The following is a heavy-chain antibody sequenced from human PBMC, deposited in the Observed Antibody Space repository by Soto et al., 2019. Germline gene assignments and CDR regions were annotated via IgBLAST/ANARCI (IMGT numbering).Heavy chain of an antibody. CDR1: GGSFSGYY. CDR2: INHSGST. CDR3: ASRDSSTWPFHY. Sequence: PSETLSLTCAVYGGSFSGYYWTWIRQPPGTGLEWIGEINHSGSTNYNPSLKSRVTISVDTSKNQFSLKLTTMTAADTAVYFCASRDSSTWPFHYWGQGTLVTVS. J-gene: IGHJ4*02. D-gene: IGHD2-2*01. V-gene: IGHV4-34*01.